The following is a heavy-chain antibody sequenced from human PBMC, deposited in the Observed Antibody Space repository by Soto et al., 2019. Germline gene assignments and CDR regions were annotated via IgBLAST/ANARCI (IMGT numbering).Heavy chain of an antibody. D-gene: IGHD1-20*01. CDR1: GGSVNGYY. CDR3: ATRITVFGLLIPPFDP. CDR2: INHTGVT. V-gene: IGHV4-34*01. J-gene: IGHJ5*02. Sequence: PSETLSLTGAVYGGSVNGYYLNWIRQPPGKGLEWIVEINHTGVTHDNPSLKSRVTMSVDTSKNQFSLRLSSVTAADTPIYYCATRITVFGLLIPPFDPWGQGTQVTVSS.